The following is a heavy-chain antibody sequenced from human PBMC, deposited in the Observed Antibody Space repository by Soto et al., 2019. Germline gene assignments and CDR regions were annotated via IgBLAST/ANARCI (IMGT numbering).Heavy chain of an antibody. CDR1: GFIFENFG. CDR3: AKNQGVELVPLATVDWFDP. CDR2: ISGSGFKK. V-gene: IGHV3-23*01. Sequence: GSLRLSCAASGFIFENFGMSWVRQAPGKGLEWISSISGSGFKKYYADSVKGRFTISRDDSKSTVYLELNNLSAEDTAVYHCAKNQGVELVPLATVDWFDPWGQGSVVTVSS. J-gene: IGHJ5*02. D-gene: IGHD1-26*01.